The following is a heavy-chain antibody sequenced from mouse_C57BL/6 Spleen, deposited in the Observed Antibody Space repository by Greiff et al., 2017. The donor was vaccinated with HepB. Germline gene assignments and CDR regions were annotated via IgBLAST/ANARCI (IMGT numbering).Heavy chain of an antibody. CDR3: ARDRDYYGSSEPLDY. Sequence: EVHLVESGPGLVKPSQSLSLTCSVTGYSITSGYYWNWIRQFPGNKLEWMGYISYDGSNNYNPSLKNRISITRDTSKNQFFLKLNSVTTEDTATYYCARDRDYYGSSEPLDYWGQGTTLTVSS. CDR2: ISYDGSN. J-gene: IGHJ2*01. CDR1: GYSITSGYY. D-gene: IGHD1-1*01. V-gene: IGHV3-6*01.